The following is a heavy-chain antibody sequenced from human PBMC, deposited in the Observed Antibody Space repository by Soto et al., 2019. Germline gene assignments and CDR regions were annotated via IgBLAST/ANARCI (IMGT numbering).Heavy chain of an antibody. Sequence: QVQVVQSGAEVKKPGASVKVSCKVSGYNLTELSMHWVRQAPGKGLEWMGCFDPEDGETIYAQNFQGSLTMTEDAXXXXXXXXXXXXXXXXXXXXXXXXAYPXXXXXNRXGLDVCGQGTTGTFSS. CDR1: GYNLTELS. CDR2: FDPEDGET. J-gene: IGHJ6*02. V-gene: IGHV1-24*01. CDR3: XXAYPXXXXXNRXGLDV.